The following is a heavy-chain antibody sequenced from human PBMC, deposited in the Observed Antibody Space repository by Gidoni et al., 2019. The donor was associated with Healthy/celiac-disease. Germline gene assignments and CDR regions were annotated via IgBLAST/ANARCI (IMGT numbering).Heavy chain of an antibody. CDR3: ASSYYYDSSGWEGAFDI. V-gene: IGHV1-69*06. Sequence: QVQLVQSGAEVKKPGSSVKVSCKASGGTFSSYAISWVRQAPGQGLAWMGGIIPIFGTANYAQKFQGTVTITADKSTSTAYMELSSLRSEDTAVYYCASSYYYDSSGWEGAFDIWGQGTMVTVSS. D-gene: IGHD3-22*01. CDR1: GGTFSSYA. J-gene: IGHJ3*02. CDR2: IIPIFGTA.